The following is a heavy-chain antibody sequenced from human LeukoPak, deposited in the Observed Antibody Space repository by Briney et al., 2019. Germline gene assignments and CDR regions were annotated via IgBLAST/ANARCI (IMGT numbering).Heavy chain of an antibody. J-gene: IGHJ5*02. CDR3: ARDHPSCIDP. D-gene: IGHD6-6*01. V-gene: IGHV3-21*04. Sequence: GGSLRLSCAASGFTFSSYNMNWVRQAPGKGLEWVSFISSSSSHIYYADSVKGRFTTSRDNAKNSLYLQMNSLRAEDTAVYYCARDHPSCIDPWGQGTLVTVSS. CDR2: ISSSSSHI. CDR1: GFTFSSYN.